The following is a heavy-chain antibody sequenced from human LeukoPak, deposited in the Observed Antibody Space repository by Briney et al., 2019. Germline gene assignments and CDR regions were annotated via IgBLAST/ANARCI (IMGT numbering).Heavy chain of an antibody. CDR2: ISGSGGST. J-gene: IGHJ6*02. CDR3: AKEYGWYYYDSSGYYLHRIYYYYGMDV. D-gene: IGHD3-22*01. Sequence: PGGSLRLSCAASGFTLSSYAMHWVRQAPGKGQEWVSAISGSGGSTYYADSVKGRFTISRDNSKNTLYLQMNSLRAEDTAVYYCAKEYGWYYYDSSGYYLHRIYYYYGMDVWGQGTTVTVSS. CDR1: GFTLSSYA. V-gene: IGHV3-23*01.